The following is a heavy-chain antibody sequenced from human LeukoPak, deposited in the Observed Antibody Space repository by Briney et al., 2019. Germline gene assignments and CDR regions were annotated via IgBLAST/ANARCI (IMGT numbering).Heavy chain of an antibody. V-gene: IGHV4-39*07. CDR1: GGSISSSSYY. D-gene: IGHD2-2*01. CDR3: ARESVGHQLPRHWFDP. Sequence: SETLSLTCTVSGGSISSSSYYWGWIRQPPGKGLEWIGSIYYSGSTYYNPSLKSRVTISVDTSKNQFSLKLSPVTAADTAVYYCARESVGHQLPRHWFDPWGQGTLVTVSS. J-gene: IGHJ5*02. CDR2: IYYSGST.